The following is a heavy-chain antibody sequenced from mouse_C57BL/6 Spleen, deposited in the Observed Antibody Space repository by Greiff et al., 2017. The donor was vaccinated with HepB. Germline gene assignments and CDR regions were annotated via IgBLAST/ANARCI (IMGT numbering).Heavy chain of an antibody. CDR1: GYAFSSSW. CDR3: ARSGSSSYGSSYEDY. J-gene: IGHJ2*01. V-gene: IGHV1-82*01. CDR2: IYPGDGDT. D-gene: IGHD1-1*01. Sequence: QVQLQQSGPELVKPGASVKISCKASGYAFSSSWMNWVKQRPGKGLEWIGRIYPGDGDTNYNGKFKGKATLTADKSSSTAYIQLSSLTSEDSAVYFCARSGSSSYGSSYEDYWGQGTTLTVSS.